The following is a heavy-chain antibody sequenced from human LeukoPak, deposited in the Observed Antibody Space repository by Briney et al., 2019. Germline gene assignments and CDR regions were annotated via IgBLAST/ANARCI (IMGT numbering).Heavy chain of an antibody. D-gene: IGHD6-19*01. CDR1: GGSISSSSYY. V-gene: IGHV4-39*07. CDR3: ARGSSGWYLYYYYYMDV. Sequence: SETLSLTCTVSGGSISSSSYYWGWIRQPPGKGLEWIGSIYYSGSTYYNPSLKSRVTISVDTSKNQFSLRLSSVTAADTAVYYCARGSSGWYLYYYYYMDVWGKGTTVTVSS. CDR2: IYYSGST. J-gene: IGHJ6*03.